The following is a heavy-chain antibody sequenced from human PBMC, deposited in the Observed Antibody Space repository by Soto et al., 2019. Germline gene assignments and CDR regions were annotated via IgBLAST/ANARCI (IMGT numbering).Heavy chain of an antibody. CDR2: ISAYNGNT. Sequence: ASVKVSCKASGYTFTSYGISWVRQAPGQGLEWMGWISAYNGNTTYAQKLQGRVTMTTDTSTSTAYMELRSLRSDDTAVYYCARGLYCSSTGCYERWFDPWGQGTLVTVSS. CDR3: ARGLYCSSTGCYERWFDP. CDR1: GYTFTSYG. J-gene: IGHJ5*02. D-gene: IGHD2-2*01. V-gene: IGHV1-18*01.